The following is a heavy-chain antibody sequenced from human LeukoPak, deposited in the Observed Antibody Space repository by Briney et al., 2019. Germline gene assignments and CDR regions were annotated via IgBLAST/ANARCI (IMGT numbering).Heavy chain of an antibody. CDR3: AKKLGSGSFYTAPDY. CDR2: ISGSGGST. D-gene: IGHD3-10*01. V-gene: IGHV3-23*01. Sequence: GGSLRLSCAASGFTFSSYAMSWVRQAPGKGLEWVSAISGSGGSTYYADSVRGRFTISRDNSKNTLYLQMNSLRAEDTAVYYCAKKLGSGSFYTAPDYWGQGTLVTVSS. CDR1: GFTFSSYA. J-gene: IGHJ4*02.